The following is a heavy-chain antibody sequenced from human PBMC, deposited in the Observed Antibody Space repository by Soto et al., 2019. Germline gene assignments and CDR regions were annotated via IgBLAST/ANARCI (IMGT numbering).Heavy chain of an antibody. Sequence: QVQLQESGPGLVKPSETLSLTCTVSGGSISSYYWSWIRQPPGKGLEWIGYIYYSGSTNYNPSLKTRVTISVEASKNQFSLKLSSVTAADTAVYYCARFRGNYYYSRGYYGEYFQHWGQGPRVTVSS. V-gene: IGHV4-59*01. CDR3: ARFRGNYYYSRGYYGEYFQH. D-gene: IGHD3-22*01. CDR2: IYYSGST. J-gene: IGHJ1*01. CDR1: GGSISSYY.